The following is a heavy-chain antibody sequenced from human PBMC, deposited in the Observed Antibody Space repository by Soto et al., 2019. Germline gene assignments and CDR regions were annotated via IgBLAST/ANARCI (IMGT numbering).Heavy chain of an antibody. D-gene: IGHD5-18*01. CDR3: TAALWILTWTQTWSKAPFDF. CDR1: GFTFSSNA. J-gene: IGHJ4*02. CDR2: ISGGDGYT. Sequence: PEGSLRLPCAVSGFTFSSNAINWVRPAPGKGMEWVSGISGGDGYTYYADSVKGRFTIFRDNSKNMLSLQMDSLRARDTAVYYCTAALWILTWTQTWSKAPFDFWGQGALVTVSS. V-gene: IGHV3-23*01.